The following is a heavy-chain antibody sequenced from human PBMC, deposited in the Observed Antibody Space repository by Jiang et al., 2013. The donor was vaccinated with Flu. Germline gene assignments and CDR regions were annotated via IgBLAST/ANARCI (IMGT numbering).Heavy chain of an antibody. V-gene: IGHV4-59*01. Sequence: GLVKPSETLSLTCTVSGGSISSYYWSWIRQPPGKGLEWIGYIYYSGSTNYNPSLKSRVTISVDTSKNQFSLKLSSVTAADTAVYYCARVGSSGWPDAFDIWGQGTMVTVSS. CDR1: GGSISSYY. J-gene: IGHJ3*02. CDR3: ARVGSSGWPDAFDI. CDR2: IYYSGST. D-gene: IGHD6-19*01.